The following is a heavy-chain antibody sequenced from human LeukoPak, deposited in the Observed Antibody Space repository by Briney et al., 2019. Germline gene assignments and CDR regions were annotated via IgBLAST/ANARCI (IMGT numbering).Heavy chain of an antibody. Sequence: GRSLRLSCAASGFTFRNYAMYWVRQAPGRGLEWAAVVSFDGNTTFYSDSLKGRFAISRDNSKNTLYLEMNSLKPEDTAVYYCARFRAATTRFDYWGQGTLVTVSS. CDR3: ARFRAATTRFDY. CDR2: VSFDGNTT. CDR1: GFTFRNYA. D-gene: IGHD1/OR15-1a*01. V-gene: IGHV3-30*09. J-gene: IGHJ4*02.